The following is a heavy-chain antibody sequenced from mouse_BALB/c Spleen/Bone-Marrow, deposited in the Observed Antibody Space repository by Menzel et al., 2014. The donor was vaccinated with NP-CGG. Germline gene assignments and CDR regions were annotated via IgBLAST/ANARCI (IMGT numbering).Heavy chain of an antibody. CDR3: ARGNPLYAMDY. CDR2: INPSTGYT. J-gene: IGHJ4*01. D-gene: IGHD2-1*01. V-gene: IGHV1-7*01. CDR1: GYTFTSYW. Sequence: VQLQQSGAELAKPGASVKMSCKASGYTFTSYWMHWVKQRPGQGLEWIGYINPSTGYTDYNQKFNDKATLTADKSSSTAYMQLSSLTSKDSAVYYCARGNPLYAMDYWGQGTSVTVYS.